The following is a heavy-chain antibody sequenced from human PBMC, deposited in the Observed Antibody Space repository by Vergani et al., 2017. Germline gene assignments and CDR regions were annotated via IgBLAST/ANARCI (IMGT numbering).Heavy chain of an antibody. V-gene: IGHV3-21*01. CDR3: ARAFIVGATTYYYSYMDV. J-gene: IGHJ6*03. D-gene: IGHD1-26*01. CDR1: GFTFSSYS. Sequence: EVQLVESGGGLVKPGGSLRLSCAASGFTFSSYSMNWVRQAPGKGLEWVSSISSSSSYIYYADSVKGRFTISRDNAKNSLYLQMNSLRAEDTAVYYCARAFIVGATTYYYSYMDVWGKGTTVTVSS. CDR2: ISSSSSYI.